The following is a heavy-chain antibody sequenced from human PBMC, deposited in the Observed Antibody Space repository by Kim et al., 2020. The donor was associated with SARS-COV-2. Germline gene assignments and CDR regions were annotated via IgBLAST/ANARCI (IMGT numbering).Heavy chain of an antibody. CDR2: IDPSDSYT. CDR3: ARRENYGSGSHSDY. V-gene: IGHV5-10-1*01. Sequence: GESLKISCKGSGYSFSSYWITWVRQMPGKGLEWMGRIDPSDSYTNYSPSFQGHVTISTDKSIRTAYLQWSSLKASDTAMYYCARRENYGSGSHSDYWGQGTLVTVSS. J-gene: IGHJ4*02. D-gene: IGHD3-10*01. CDR1: GYSFSSYW.